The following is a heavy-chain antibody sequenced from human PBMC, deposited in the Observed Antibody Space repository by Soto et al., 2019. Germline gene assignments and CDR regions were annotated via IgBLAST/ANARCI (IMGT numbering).Heavy chain of an antibody. CDR2: IWFDGSKR. D-gene: IGHD2-2*01. CDR3: ARDSCGVTNCYGHFDF. CDR1: GFSFSSYG. V-gene: IGHV3-33*01. Sequence: PGGSLRLSCAASGFSFSSYGMHWVRQAPGKGLEWVAIIWFDGSKRYYAGSVKGRFTVSRDNSKSTMYLQMTSLRVEDAAMYYCARDSCGVTNCYGHFDFWGQGSLVTVSS. J-gene: IGHJ4*02.